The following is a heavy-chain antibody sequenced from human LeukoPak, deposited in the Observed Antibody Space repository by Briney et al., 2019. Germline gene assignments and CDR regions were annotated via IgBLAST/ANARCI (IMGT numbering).Heavy chain of an antibody. CDR3: AREIPPSYYYGSGTYYSHFDY. CDR2: IYTSGST. Sequence: SETLSLTCTVSGGSISSGSYYWSWIRQPAGKGLEWIGRIYTSGSTNYNPSLKSRVTISVDTSKNQFSLKLNSVTAADTAVFYCAREIPPSYYYGSGTYYSHFDYWGQGALVTVSS. D-gene: IGHD3-10*01. CDR1: GGSISSGSYY. J-gene: IGHJ4*02. V-gene: IGHV4-61*02.